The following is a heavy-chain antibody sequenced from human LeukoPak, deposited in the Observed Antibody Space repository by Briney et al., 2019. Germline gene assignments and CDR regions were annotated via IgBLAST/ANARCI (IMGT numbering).Heavy chain of an antibody. CDR3: AKDLCGGDCYNFDY. J-gene: IGHJ4*02. Sequence: GGSLRLSCAASGFTFSHYGMTWVRQAPGKGLEWVSAISGSGGSTYYAGSVKGRFTISRDNSKNTLYLQMNSLRAEDTAVYYCAKDLCGGDCYNFDYWGQGTLVTVSS. D-gene: IGHD2-21*02. CDR2: ISGSGGST. CDR1: GFTFSHYG. V-gene: IGHV3-23*01.